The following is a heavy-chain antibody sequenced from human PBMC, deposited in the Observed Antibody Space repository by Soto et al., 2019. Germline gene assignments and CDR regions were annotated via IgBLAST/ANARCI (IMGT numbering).Heavy chain of an antibody. J-gene: IGHJ4*02. CDR3: ARSRIAVAGPAFFY. CDR2: IIPIFGTA. CDR1: GGTFSSYA. D-gene: IGHD6-19*01. Sequence: ASVKVSCTASGGTFSSYAIRWVRQAPGQGLEWMGGIIPIFGTANYAQKFQGRVTITADESASTAYMELSSLRSEDTAVYYCARSRIAVAGPAFFYWGQGTVVTVSS. V-gene: IGHV1-69*13.